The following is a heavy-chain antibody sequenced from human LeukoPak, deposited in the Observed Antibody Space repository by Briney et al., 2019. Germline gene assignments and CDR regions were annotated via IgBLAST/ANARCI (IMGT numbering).Heavy chain of an antibody. D-gene: IGHD3-10*01. Sequence: GGSLRLSCAASGFTFSSYNMNWVRQAPGKGLEWVSFISSSSSTISYADSVKGRFTISRDNSKNTLYLQMNSLRVEDTAVYYCAGRGSGSYFDYWGQGTLVTVSS. V-gene: IGHV3-48*01. CDR2: ISSSSSTI. CDR3: AGRGSGSYFDY. CDR1: GFTFSSYN. J-gene: IGHJ4*02.